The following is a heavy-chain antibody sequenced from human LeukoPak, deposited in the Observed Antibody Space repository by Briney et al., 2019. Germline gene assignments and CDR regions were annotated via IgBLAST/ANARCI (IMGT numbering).Heavy chain of an antibody. CDR1: GFTFTTCW. Sequence: PGGSLRLSCVASGFTFTTCWMSWVRQAPGKGLEWVANIQQDGSEKYYVDSVMGRFTISRDNAKNSLYLQMNTLRAEDTAVYYCARVYSGNYPDYWGQGTLVTVS. V-gene: IGHV3-7*03. CDR3: ARVYSGNYPDY. CDR2: IQQDGSEK. D-gene: IGHD1-26*01. J-gene: IGHJ4*02.